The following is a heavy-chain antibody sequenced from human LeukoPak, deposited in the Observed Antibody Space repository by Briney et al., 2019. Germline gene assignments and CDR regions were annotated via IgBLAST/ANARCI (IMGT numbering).Heavy chain of an antibody. V-gene: IGHV3-33*06. CDR3: AKDRDDYGDYIFDY. CDR2: IWYDGSNK. CDR1: GFTFSSYS. Sequence: PGGSLRLSCAASGFTFSSYSMHWVRQAPGKGLEWVAVIWYDGSNKYYADSVKGRFTISRDNSKNTLYLQMNSLRAEDTAVYYCAKDRDDYGDYIFDYWGQGTLVTVSS. J-gene: IGHJ4*02. D-gene: IGHD4-17*01.